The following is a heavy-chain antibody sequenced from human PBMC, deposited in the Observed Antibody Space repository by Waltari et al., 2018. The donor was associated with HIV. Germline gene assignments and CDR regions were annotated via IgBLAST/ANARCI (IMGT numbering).Heavy chain of an antibody. Sequence: EVQLVESGGGWFQPGGSLRLSCAAAGFTCSTYWMHWVRQAPGKGLEWLANIKQDGSEKYYADSVKGRFTVSRDNNKKSLYLQMSSLRAEDTAVYYCARDLKDYDFWSPVDVWGQGTTVTVSS. CDR1: GFTCSTYW. J-gene: IGHJ6*02. D-gene: IGHD3-3*01. CDR3: ARDLKDYDFWSPVDV. V-gene: IGHV3-7*01. CDR2: IKQDGSEK.